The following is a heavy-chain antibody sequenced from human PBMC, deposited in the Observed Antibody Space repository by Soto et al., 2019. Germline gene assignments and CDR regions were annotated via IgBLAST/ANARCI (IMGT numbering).Heavy chain of an antibody. D-gene: IGHD6-6*01. J-gene: IGHJ5*02. CDR1: GGSIRNGNYY. Sequence: QVQLQESGPGLVKASQTLSLTCTVSGGSIRNGNYYWSWIRQLPGKGLEWIGNIYYIGTTAYNPSLQRRFIIAIVTSKNQFSLELTSVLAADTAVYYCAKNETARPWFDPWGQGTLVTVSS. V-gene: IGHV4-31*03. CDR2: IYYIGTT. CDR3: AKNETARPWFDP.